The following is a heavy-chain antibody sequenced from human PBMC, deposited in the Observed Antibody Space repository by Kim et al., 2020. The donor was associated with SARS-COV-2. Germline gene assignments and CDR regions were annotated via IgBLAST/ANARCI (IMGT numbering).Heavy chain of an antibody. J-gene: IGHJ4*02. Sequence: SETLSLTCAVYGGSFSGYYWSWIRQPPGKGLEWIGEINHSGSTNYNPSLKSRVTISVDTSKNQFSLKLSSVTAADTAVYYCARVKNIVVVTAMDYWGQGTLVTVSS. D-gene: IGHD2-21*02. CDR1: GGSFSGYY. V-gene: IGHV4-34*01. CDR3: ARVKNIVVVTAMDY. CDR2: INHSGST.